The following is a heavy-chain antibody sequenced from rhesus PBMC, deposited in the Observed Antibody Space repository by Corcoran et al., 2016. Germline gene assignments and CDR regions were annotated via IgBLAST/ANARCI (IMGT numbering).Heavy chain of an antibody. V-gene: IGHV4-80*01. CDR2: IYGKNGNT. Sequence: LRESGPGLVKPSETLSLTCSSSETSISFYWWSWIRQSPGKGLEWLGEIYGKNGNTNYSPAFKIRVTISKDASRNQFSLRMNSVTAADTAVYYCTRHKSGSNSMDVWGRGVMVTVSS. J-gene: IGHJ5-2*02. CDR1: ETSISFYW. CDR3: TRHKSGSNSMDV. D-gene: IGHD4-11*01.